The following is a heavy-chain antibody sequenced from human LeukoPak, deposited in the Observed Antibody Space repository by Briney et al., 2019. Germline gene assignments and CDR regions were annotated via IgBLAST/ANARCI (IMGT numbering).Heavy chain of an antibody. CDR1: GGSVSSYY. CDR3: ARREGFLGAFDI. CDR2: IYYSGST. Sequence: PSETLSLTCTVSGGSVSSYYWSWIRQPPGKGLEWIGYIYYSGSTNYNPSLKSRVTISVDTSKNQFSLKLSSVTAADTAVYYCARREGFLGAFDIWGQGTMVTVSS. J-gene: IGHJ3*02. D-gene: IGHD3-10*01. V-gene: IGHV4-59*08.